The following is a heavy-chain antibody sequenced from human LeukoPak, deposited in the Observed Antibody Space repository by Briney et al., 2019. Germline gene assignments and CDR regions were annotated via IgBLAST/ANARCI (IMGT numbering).Heavy chain of an antibody. V-gene: IGHV4-59*01. D-gene: IGHD3-10*01. CDR3: ARAHYYGSGSFDY. CDR1: GGSISSYY. J-gene: IGHJ4*02. Sequence: PSETLSLTCTVSGGSISSYYWSWIRQPPGKGLEWIGYIYYSGSTNYNPSLKSRVTISVDTSKNQFSLKLSSVTAADTAVYYCARAHYYGSGSFDYWGQGTLVTVSP. CDR2: IYYSGST.